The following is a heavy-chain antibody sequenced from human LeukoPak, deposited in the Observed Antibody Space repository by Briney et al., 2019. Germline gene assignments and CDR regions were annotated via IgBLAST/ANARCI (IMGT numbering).Heavy chain of an antibody. V-gene: IGHV4-34*01. Sequence: PSETLSLTCAVYGGSFSGYYWSWIRQPPGKGLEWIGGINHSGSTNYNPSLKSRVTISVDTSKNQFSLKLSSVTAADTAVYYCARLYHYYDSSGYVSVGFDYWGQGTLVTVSS. CDR1: GGSFSGYY. CDR2: INHSGST. J-gene: IGHJ4*02. D-gene: IGHD3-22*01. CDR3: ARLYHYYDSSGYVSVGFDY.